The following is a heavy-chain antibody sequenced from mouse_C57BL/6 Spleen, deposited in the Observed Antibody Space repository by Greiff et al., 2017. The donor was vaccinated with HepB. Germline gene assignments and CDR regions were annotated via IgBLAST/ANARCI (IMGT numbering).Heavy chain of an antibody. CDR2: IWRGGST. V-gene: IGHV2-5*01. D-gene: IGHD1-1*01. Sequence: VQLQQSGPGLVQPSQSLSITCTVSGFSLTSYGVHWVRQSPGKGLEWLGVIWRGGSTDYNAAFMSRLSITKDNSKSQVFFKMNSLQADDTAIYYCAKGSSTVVATGYFDVWGTGTTVTVSS. CDR1: GFSLTSYG. CDR3: AKGSSTVVATGYFDV. J-gene: IGHJ1*03.